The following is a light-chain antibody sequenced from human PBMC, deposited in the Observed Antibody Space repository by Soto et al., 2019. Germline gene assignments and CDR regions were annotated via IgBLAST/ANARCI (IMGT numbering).Light chain of an antibody. Sequence: EIVMTQSPATLSVSPGERATLSCRASQSVTSTLAWYQQKPGQAPRLLIYDASNRATGIPARFSGSGSGTDFTLNISSLEPEDFAVYYCQQRSNWPPKITGGQGTRLELK. CDR2: DAS. CDR1: QSVTST. J-gene: IGKJ5*01. CDR3: QQRSNWPPKIT. V-gene: IGKV3-11*01.